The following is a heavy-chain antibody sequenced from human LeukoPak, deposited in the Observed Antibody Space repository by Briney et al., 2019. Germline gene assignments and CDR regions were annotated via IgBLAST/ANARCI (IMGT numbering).Heavy chain of an antibody. CDR3: ARDNTAVVPAALDYFDY. D-gene: IGHD2-2*01. J-gene: IGHJ4*02. Sequence: PSETLSLTCAVYGGSFSPYYWSWIRQPPGKGLEWIGEINHSGSTNYNPSLKSRVTMSVDTSKNQFSLRLSSVTAADTAVYYCARDNTAVVPAALDYFDYWGQGTLVTVSS. CDR1: GGSFSPYY. V-gene: IGHV4-34*01. CDR2: INHSGST.